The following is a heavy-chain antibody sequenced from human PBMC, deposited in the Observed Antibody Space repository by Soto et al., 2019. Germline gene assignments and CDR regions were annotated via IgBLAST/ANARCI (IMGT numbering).Heavy chain of an antibody. Sequence: SETLSLTCAVSGYSISRSNWWGWIRQPPGKGLEWIGYIYYSGTTYYNPSLKSRVTMSVDTSKNQFSLKLTSVTAVDTAVYYCARREIQVPIDYWGQGTLVT. V-gene: IGHV4-28*01. J-gene: IGHJ4*02. CDR2: IYYSGTT. CDR1: GYSISRSNW. D-gene: IGHD1-26*01. CDR3: ARREIQVPIDY.